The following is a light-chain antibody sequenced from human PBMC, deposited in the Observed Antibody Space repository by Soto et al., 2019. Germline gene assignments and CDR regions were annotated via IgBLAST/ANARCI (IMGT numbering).Light chain of an antibody. CDR1: SSNIGSNT. J-gene: IGLJ3*02. CDR3: AAWDDSLNGWV. Sequence: QPVLTQPPSASGTPGQRVTISWSGSSSNIGSNTVNWYQQLPGTAPKLLIYSNNQRPSGVPDRFSGSKSGTSASLAISGLQSEDEDYYYCAAWDDSLNGWVFGGGTKLTVL. V-gene: IGLV1-44*01. CDR2: SNN.